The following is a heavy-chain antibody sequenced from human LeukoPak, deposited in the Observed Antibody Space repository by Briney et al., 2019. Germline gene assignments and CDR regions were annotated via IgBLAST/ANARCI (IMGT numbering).Heavy chain of an antibody. V-gene: IGHV4-34*01. CDR3: ARGPVHYDYVWGSYRHKYNFDY. J-gene: IGHJ4*02. CDR1: GGSFSGYY. Sequence: SETLSLTCAVYGGSFSGYYWSWIRQPPGKGLEWIGEINHSGSTNYNPSLKSRVTISVDTSKNQFSLKLSSVTAADTAVYYCARGPVHYDYVWGSYRHKYNFDYWGQGTLVTVSS. CDR2: INHSGST. D-gene: IGHD3-16*02.